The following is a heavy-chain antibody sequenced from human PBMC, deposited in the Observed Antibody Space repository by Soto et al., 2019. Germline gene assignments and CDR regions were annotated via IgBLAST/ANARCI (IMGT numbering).Heavy chain of an antibody. V-gene: IGHV4-31*03. Sequence: SETLSLTCTVSGGSISSGGYYWSWIRQHPGKGLEWIGYIFYSGSTYYNPSLKSRVTISVDRSKSQFSLNLTSVTAADTAVYYCATSRYSGYDYALDSWGQGTMVTVAS. J-gene: IGHJ3*02. CDR1: GGSISSGGYY. CDR3: ATSRYSGYDYALDS. D-gene: IGHD5-12*01. CDR2: IFYSGST.